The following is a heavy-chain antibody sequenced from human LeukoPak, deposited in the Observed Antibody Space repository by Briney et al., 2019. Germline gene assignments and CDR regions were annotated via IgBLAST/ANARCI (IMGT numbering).Heavy chain of an antibody. V-gene: IGHV4-4*09. CDR2: ISTSGDT. CDR3: ATSRITGELDY. D-gene: IGHD2-8*02. Sequence: PSETLSLTCSVSGVSLSSKFWTWVRQPPRKGLELIGHISTSGDTYYNPSLNSRVSISLGASNNQCSLSLSSVTAADAAVYYCATSRITGELDYWGQGTLVTVSS. J-gene: IGHJ4*02. CDR1: GVSLSSKF.